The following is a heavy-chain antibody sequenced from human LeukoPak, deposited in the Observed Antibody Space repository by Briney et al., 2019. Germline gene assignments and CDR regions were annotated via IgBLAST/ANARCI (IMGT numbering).Heavy chain of an antibody. CDR2: ISYDGSNK. V-gene: IGHV3-30-3*01. J-gene: IGHJ5*02. D-gene: IGHD3-22*01. CDR1: GFTFSSYA. CDR3: ARDALHYYDSSGYYYHHNWFGP. Sequence: GGSLRLSCAASGFTFSSYAMHWVRQAPGKGLEWVAVISYDGSNKYYADSVKGRFTISRDNSKNTLYLQMNSLRAEDTAVYYCARDALHYYDSSGYYYHHNWFGPWGQGTLVTVSS.